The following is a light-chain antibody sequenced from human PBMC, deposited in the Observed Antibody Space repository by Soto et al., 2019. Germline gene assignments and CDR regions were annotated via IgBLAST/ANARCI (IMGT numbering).Light chain of an antibody. V-gene: IGLV2-14*03. CDR2: DVN. CDR3: SSYTRTSSVI. J-gene: IGLJ2*01. Sequence: QSALTQPASVSGSPGQSIAISCTGTSSDIGAYAYVSWYQQHPGKVPKLIVFDVNYRPSGVSSRFSGSKSGNTASLTISGLQAEDEADDYCSSYTRTSSVIFGGGTKLTVL. CDR1: SSDIGAYAY.